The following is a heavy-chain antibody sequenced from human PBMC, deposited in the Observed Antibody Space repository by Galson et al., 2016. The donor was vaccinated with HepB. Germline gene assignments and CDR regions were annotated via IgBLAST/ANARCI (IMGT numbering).Heavy chain of an antibody. Sequence: SLRLSCAASGFTFSTYWIHWVRQAPGKGLVWVSRISSDGSSTNYGGSVRGRFTISRDNAKNTVYLQMNSLRAEDTAVYYCARDPSSGIGNWFDPWGQGTLVTVSS. CDR1: GFTFSTYW. V-gene: IGHV3-74*01. CDR3: ARDPSSGIGNWFDP. J-gene: IGHJ5*02. CDR2: ISSDGSST. D-gene: IGHD5-12*01.